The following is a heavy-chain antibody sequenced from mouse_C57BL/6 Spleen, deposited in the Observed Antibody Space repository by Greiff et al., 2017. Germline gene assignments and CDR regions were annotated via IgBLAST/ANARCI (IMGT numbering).Heavy chain of an antibody. D-gene: IGHD2-2*01. V-gene: IGHV1-69*01. Sequence: QVQLQQPGAELVMPGASVKLSCKASGYTFTSYWMHWVKQRPGQGLEWIGEIDPSDSYTNYNQKFKGKSTLTVDKSSSTAYMQLSSLKSEDSAVYYCALYGNDVYFDVWGTGTTVTVSS. CDR1: GYTFTSYW. CDR2: IDPSDSYT. J-gene: IGHJ1*03. CDR3: ALYGNDVYFDV.